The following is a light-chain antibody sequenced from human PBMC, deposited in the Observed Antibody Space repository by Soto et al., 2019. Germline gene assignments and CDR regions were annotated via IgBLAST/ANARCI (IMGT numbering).Light chain of an antibody. Sequence: EIVFTLAPSTLSFSQGERATLSCRASQSVRRYLAWFEQTPGQAPRLLRYGASNRATGIPARFSGSGSGTEFTLTISSLQSEDFAVYYCQQYDYWPRTFGQGTKVDI. CDR1: QSVRRY. CDR3: QQYDYWPRT. CDR2: GAS. V-gene: IGKV3-15*01. J-gene: IGKJ1*01.